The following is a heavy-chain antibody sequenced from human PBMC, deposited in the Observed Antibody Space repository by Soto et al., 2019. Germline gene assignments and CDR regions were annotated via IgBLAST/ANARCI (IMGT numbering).Heavy chain of an antibody. Sequence: GGSLRLSCAASGFTFSSYGMHWVRQAPGKGLEWVAVIWYDGSNKYYADSVKGRFTISRDNSKNTLYLQMNSLRAEDTAVYYCARGSIRSGGLYWSQGTLVTVSS. D-gene: IGHD2-15*01. V-gene: IGHV3-33*01. CDR3: ARGSIRSGGLY. CDR2: IWYDGSNK. J-gene: IGHJ4*02. CDR1: GFTFSSYG.